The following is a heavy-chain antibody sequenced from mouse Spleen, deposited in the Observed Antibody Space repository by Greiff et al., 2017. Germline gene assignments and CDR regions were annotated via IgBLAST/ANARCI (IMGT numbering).Heavy chain of an antibody. CDR2: ILPRSGFT. CDR3: ARGSDYFFDY. V-gene: IGHV1-9*01. Sequence: QVQLQQSGAELLKPGASVKISCKATDHTFSYYWIEGVKQRPGHGLEWIGEILPRSGFTNYIENFKGKATFTADTSSNTAYMQLSSLTSEDSAVYYCARGSDYFFDYWGQGTTLTVSS. CDR1: DHTFSYYW. J-gene: IGHJ2*01.